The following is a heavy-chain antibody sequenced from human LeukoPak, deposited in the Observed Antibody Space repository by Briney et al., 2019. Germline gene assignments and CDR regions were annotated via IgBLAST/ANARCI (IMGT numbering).Heavy chain of an antibody. V-gene: IGHV3-48*01. Sequence: GGSLRLSCAASEFTFSSYSMNWVRQAPGKGLEWVSYISSSSSTIYYADSVKGRFTISRDNAKNSLYLQMNSLRAEDTAVYYCAKRARSSSWYPYYFDYWGQGTLVTVSS. J-gene: IGHJ4*02. D-gene: IGHD6-13*01. CDR1: EFTFSSYS. CDR3: AKRARSSSWYPYYFDY. CDR2: ISSSSSTI.